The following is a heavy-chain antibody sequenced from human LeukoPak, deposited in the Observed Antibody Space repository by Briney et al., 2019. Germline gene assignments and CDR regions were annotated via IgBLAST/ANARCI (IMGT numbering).Heavy chain of an antibody. Sequence: GGSLRLSCAASGFTFSSYAMGWVRQAPGKGLEWVSAISGSGGSTYYADSVKGRFTISRDNSKNTLYLQMNSVRDEATAVYYCAKDLQFSWDYAFWSGGSDAFDIWGQGTMVTVSS. CDR1: GFTFSSYA. V-gene: IGHV3-23*01. CDR3: AKDLQFSWDYAFWSGGSDAFDI. J-gene: IGHJ3*02. D-gene: IGHD3-3*01. CDR2: ISGSGGST.